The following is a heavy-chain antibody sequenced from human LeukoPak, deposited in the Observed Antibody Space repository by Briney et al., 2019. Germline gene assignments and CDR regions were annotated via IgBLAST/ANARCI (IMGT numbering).Heavy chain of an antibody. CDR1: GFTFIRYW. CDR2: IKQDGSEK. J-gene: IGHJ3*02. CDR3: ARPHSLSGDDPLDT. V-gene: IGHV3-7*01. D-gene: IGHD7-27*01. Sequence: GGSLRLSCAASGFTFIRYWLIGVRQAPGMGLEWVANIKQDGSEKYYVGSVMGRFTISIDNAKNSLFLQMNSLRAEDTAVYYCARPHSLSGDDPLDTWGQGTMVSVSS.